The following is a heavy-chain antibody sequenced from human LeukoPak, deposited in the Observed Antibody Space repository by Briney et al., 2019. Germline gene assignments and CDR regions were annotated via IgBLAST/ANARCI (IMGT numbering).Heavy chain of an antibody. J-gene: IGHJ6*03. V-gene: IGHV1-69*05. CDR3: ARMEVYYYYYMDV. CDR1: GGTFSSYA. Sequence: SVTVSCKASGGTFSSYAISWVRQAPGQGLEWMGGIIPIFGTANYAQKFQGGVTITTDESTSTAYMELSSLRSEDTAVYYCARMEVYYYYYMDVWGKGTTVTVSS. CDR2: IIPIFGTA. D-gene: IGHD3-3*01.